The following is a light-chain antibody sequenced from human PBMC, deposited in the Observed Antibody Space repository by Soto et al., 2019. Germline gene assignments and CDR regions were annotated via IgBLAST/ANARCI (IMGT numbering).Light chain of an antibody. CDR2: DVS. CDR3: CSYAGTYPGV. J-gene: IGLJ1*01. V-gene: IGLV2-11*01. CDR1: SSDVGRYSY. Sequence: QSALTQPRSLSGSPGQSVSISCTGTSSDVGRYSYVSWYQQHPGKAPKLMIYDVSERPSGVPDRFSGSKSGNTASLTISGLQAEDEADYYCCSYAGTYPGVLGTGKKVTVL.